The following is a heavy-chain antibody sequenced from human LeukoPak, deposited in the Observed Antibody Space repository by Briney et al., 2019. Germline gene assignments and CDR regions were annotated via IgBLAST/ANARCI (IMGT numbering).Heavy chain of an antibody. J-gene: IGHJ4*02. CDR2: ISYHGSNI. CDR1: GFTFTCCG. CDR3: AKPTKVTDYYGRD. D-gene: IGHD3-10*02. V-gene: IGHV3-30*18. Sequence: GGSLRLSCAASGFTFTCCGMHWVRQAPGKGLEWLAVISYHGSNIYYADSVKGRFTISRDNSKNTLYLQMNSLRAEDTAVYYCAKPTKVTDYYGRDWGQGTLVTVSS.